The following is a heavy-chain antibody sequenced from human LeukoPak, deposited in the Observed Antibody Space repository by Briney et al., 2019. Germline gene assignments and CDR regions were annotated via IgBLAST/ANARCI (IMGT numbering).Heavy chain of an antibody. V-gene: IGHV1-18*01. CDR3: ARDLAIRFGIYYMDV. J-gene: IGHJ6*03. Sequence: GASVKVSCKASGYTFTSYGISWVRQAPGQGLEWMGWISAYNGNTNYAQKLQGRVTMTTDTSTSTAYMELSRLRSDDTAVYYCARDLAIRFGIYYMDVWGKGTTVTVSS. D-gene: IGHD3-10*01. CDR2: ISAYNGNT. CDR1: GYTFTSYG.